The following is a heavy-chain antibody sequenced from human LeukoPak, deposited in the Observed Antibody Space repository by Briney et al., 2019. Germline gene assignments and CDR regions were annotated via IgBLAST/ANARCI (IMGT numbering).Heavy chain of an antibody. Sequence: SETLSLTCTVSGDSISSSSYYWGWIRQPPGQGLEWSGSIDYSGSTYYNPSLKSRVTISVDTSKNQSSLKLSSVTAADTAVYYCARQEGLRFLEWLSLYMDVWGKGTTVTVSS. CDR3: ARQEGLRFLEWLSLYMDV. J-gene: IGHJ6*03. CDR2: IDYSGST. CDR1: GDSISSSSYY. D-gene: IGHD3-3*01. V-gene: IGHV4-39*01.